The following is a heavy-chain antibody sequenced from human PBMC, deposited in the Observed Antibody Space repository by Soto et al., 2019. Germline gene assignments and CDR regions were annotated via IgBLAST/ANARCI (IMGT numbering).Heavy chain of an antibody. Sequence: SCAASGFTFSSYGMHWVRQAPGKGLEWVAVIWYDGSNKYYADSVKGRFTISRDNSKNTLYLQMNSLRAEDTAVYYCARDGPDIVVVPAAIPTLYYGMDVWGQGTTVTVSS. J-gene: IGHJ6*02. D-gene: IGHD2-2*01. CDR3: ARDGPDIVVVPAAIPTLYYGMDV. CDR2: IWYDGSNK. CDR1: GFTFSSYG. V-gene: IGHV3-33*01.